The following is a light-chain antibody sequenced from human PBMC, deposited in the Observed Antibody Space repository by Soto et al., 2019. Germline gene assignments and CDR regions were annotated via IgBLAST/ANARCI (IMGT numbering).Light chain of an antibody. J-gene: IGKJ1*01. Sequence: DIQMTQSPSTLSASVGDRVTITCRASQSISSWLAWYQQKPGKAPKLLIYDASSLESGVPSRFSGSGSVTEFTLTFSSLQPDDFATYYCQQYNSYAWTFGQGTKVDIK. CDR1: QSISSW. V-gene: IGKV1-5*01. CDR2: DAS. CDR3: QQYNSYAWT.